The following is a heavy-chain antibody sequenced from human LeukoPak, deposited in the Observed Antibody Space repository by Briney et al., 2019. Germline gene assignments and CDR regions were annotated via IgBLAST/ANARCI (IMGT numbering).Heavy chain of an antibody. CDR3: ARGRLELRSWFDP. CDR2: ISGSGGST. J-gene: IGHJ5*02. V-gene: IGHV3-23*01. CDR1: GFTFSSYA. Sequence: GRSLRLSCAASGFTFSSYAMSWVRQAPGKGLEWVSAISGSGGSTYYADSVKGRFTISRDNAKNSLYLQMNSLRAEDTAVYYCARGRLELRSWFDPWGQGTLVTVSS. D-gene: IGHD1-7*01.